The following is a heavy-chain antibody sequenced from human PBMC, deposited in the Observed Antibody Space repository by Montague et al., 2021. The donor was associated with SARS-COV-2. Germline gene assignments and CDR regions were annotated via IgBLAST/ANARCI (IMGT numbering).Heavy chain of an antibody. CDR3: ARRPGTFGAAFDI. D-gene: IGHD3-10*01. J-gene: IGHJ3*02. CDR2: IYHSGDT. CDR1: GGSISSDSFY. Sequence: SETLSLTCTVSGGSISSDSFYWGWLREPPGKGLEWIGLIYHSGDTYNSPSLKRRFSISVDTSKNQFSLKVTSVTAADTAVYYCARRPGTFGAAFDIWGRGTLVAVSS. V-gene: IGHV4-39*01.